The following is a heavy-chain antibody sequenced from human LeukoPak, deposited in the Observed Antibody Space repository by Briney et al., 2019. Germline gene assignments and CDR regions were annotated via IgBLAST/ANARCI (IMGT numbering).Heavy chain of an antibody. CDR2: IIPILGIA. CDR1: GGTFSSYT. J-gene: IGHJ4*02. V-gene: IGHV1-69*02. CDR3: ASASILTGSWHYFDY. Sequence: SVRVSCKASGGTFSSYTISWARQAPGQGLEWMGRIIPILGIANYAQKFQGRVTITTDESTSTAYMELSSLRSEDTAVYYCASASILTGSWHYFDYWGQGTLVTVSS. D-gene: IGHD3-9*01.